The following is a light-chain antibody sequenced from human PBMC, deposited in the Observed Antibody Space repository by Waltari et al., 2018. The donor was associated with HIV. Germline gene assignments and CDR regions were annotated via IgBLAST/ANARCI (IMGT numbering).Light chain of an antibody. CDR2: DTS. J-gene: IGLJ3*02. V-gene: IGLV7-46*01. CDR3: LLSYSGASWV. CDR1: PGAVPRGPY. Sequence: QAVVTQEPSLTVSPGGSVTLTCGSSPGAVPRGPYPYLFQQEHGQAPTPLIFDTSNKHSWTPARFSGSLLGGKAALTLSGAQPEDEAEYYCLLSYSGASWVFGGGTKVTVL.